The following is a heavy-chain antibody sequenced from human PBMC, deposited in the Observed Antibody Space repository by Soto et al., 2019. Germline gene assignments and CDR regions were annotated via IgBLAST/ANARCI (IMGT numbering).Heavy chain of an antibody. CDR1: GGSVSSGSYY. Sequence: SETLSLTCTVSGGSVSSGSYYWSWIRQPPGKGLAWSGYIYYSGSTNYNPPLKSRVTISVHRAKNQFSLKLRSVPAADTAVYFGARARGCSSSTSCDIFWFDPWGQGTRVTVCS. CDR2: IYYSGST. CDR3: ARARGCSSSTSCDIFWFDP. D-gene: IGHD2-2*02. V-gene: IGHV4-61*01. J-gene: IGHJ5*01.